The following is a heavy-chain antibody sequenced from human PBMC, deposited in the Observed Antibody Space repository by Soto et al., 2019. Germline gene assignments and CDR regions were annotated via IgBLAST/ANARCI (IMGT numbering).Heavy chain of an antibody. D-gene: IGHD5-18*01. CDR2: ISYDGSNK. V-gene: IGHV3-30-3*01. Sequence: PGGSLRLSCAASGFTFSSYAMHWVRQAPGKGLEWVAVISYDGSNKYYADSVKGRFTISRDNSKNTLYLQMNSLRAEDTAVYYCARDPLWSTGLVLWYFDLWGRGTLVTVSS. CDR1: GFTFSSYA. J-gene: IGHJ2*01. CDR3: ARDPLWSTGLVLWYFDL.